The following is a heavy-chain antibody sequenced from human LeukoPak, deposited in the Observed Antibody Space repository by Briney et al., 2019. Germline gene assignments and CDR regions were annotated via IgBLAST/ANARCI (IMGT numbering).Heavy chain of an antibody. CDR3: ARDRTYSSSWDAFDI. J-gene: IGHJ3*02. CDR2: ISSSSSYI. D-gene: IGHD6-13*01. CDR1: GFTFSSYS. V-gene: IGHV3-21*01. Sequence: GGSLRLSCAASGFTFSSYSMNWVRQAPGKGLEWVSSISSSSSYIYYADSVKGRFTISRDNAKNSLYLQMNSLRAEDTAVYYCARDRTYSSSWDAFDIWGQGTMVTVSS.